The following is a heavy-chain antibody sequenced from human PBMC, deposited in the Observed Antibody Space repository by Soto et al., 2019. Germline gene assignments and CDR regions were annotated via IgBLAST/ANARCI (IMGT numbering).Heavy chain of an antibody. D-gene: IGHD3-10*01. Sequence: PGESLKISCKGFGYKFSSYCIAGVRQMPGKCLEWMWIIYPGDSDTRFSPSLQGQVTISADKSISTAYLPWLTLKASDTAIYYCASGPPYSGPSLVPGHYFYVMDAWGQGTTVTVSS. J-gene: IGHJ6*02. CDR1: GYKFSSYC. CDR3: ASGPPYSGPSLVPGHYFYVMDA. CDR2: IYPGDSDT. V-gene: IGHV5-51*01.